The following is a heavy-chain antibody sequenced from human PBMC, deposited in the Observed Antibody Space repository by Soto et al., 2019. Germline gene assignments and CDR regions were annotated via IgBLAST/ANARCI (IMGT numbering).Heavy chain of an antibody. J-gene: IGHJ5*02. CDR3: ARGSSAPGFDP. CDR2: LSPYKGYT. D-gene: IGHD2-15*01. CDR1: GYTYASYD. Sequence: ASVKVSCKASGYTYASYDISWVRQAPGQGLEWMGWLSPYKGYTKYAEKLQGRVTLTTDTSTSTAYMELTSLGFDDTAVYYCARGSSAPGFDPWGQGTLVTVSS. V-gene: IGHV1-18*01.